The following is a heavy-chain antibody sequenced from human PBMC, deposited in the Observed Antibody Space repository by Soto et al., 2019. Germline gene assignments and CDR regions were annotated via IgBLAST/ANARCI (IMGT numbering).Heavy chain of an antibody. D-gene: IGHD3-3*01. Sequence: LETLSLTCTVSDGSIRSSSCYWSRIRQPPGKGLEWIGSIYYSGSTYYNPSLKRRVTIAVDTSKNQFSLKLSSVTAADTAVYYCASHDYDFWSGYFGYWGQGTLVTVSS. CDR2: IYYSGST. V-gene: IGHV4-39*01. J-gene: IGHJ4*02. CDR3: ASHDYDFWSGYFGY. CDR1: DGSIRSSSCY.